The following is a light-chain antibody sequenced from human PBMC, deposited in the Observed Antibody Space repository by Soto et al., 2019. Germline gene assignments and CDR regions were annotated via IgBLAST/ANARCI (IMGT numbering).Light chain of an antibody. V-gene: IGKV1-39*01. CDR1: QSISSY. CDR2: AAS. Sequence: DIQMTPTPSSLSASVGERVTITCRTSQSISSYLNWYQQKPGKAPKLLIYAASSLQSGVPSRFSGSGSGTEFTLTISSLQPDDFATYYCQQYNVYPWTFGQGTKVDI. CDR3: QQYNVYPWT. J-gene: IGKJ1*01.